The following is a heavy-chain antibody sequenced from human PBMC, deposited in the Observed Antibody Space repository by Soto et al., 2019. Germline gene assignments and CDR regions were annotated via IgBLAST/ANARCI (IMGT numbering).Heavy chain of an antibody. CDR2: ISSSSGYI. CDR1: GFTFISYS. CDR3: ARYYGSGHFDY. Sequence: GGSLRLSCAASGFTFISYSMNWVRQAPGKGLEWVSSISSSSGYIYYADSVKGRFTISRDNARNSLYLQMNSLRAEDTAVYYCARYYGSGHFDYWGQGTLVTVPQ. D-gene: IGHD3-10*01. J-gene: IGHJ4*02. V-gene: IGHV3-21*01.